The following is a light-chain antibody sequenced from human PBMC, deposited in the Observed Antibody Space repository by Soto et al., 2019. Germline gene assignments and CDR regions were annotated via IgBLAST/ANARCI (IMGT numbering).Light chain of an antibody. CDR1: QSVSRY. CDR3: HQRSNWPLT. Sequence: EIVLTQSPGTLSLSPGESATLACRASQSVSRYLAWYQQRPGQALRLLIYDASKRATGIPARFSGSGSGTDFTLTISSLEPEDFAVYFCHQRSNWPLTFGGGTKLEIK. CDR2: DAS. J-gene: IGKJ4*01. V-gene: IGKV3-11*01.